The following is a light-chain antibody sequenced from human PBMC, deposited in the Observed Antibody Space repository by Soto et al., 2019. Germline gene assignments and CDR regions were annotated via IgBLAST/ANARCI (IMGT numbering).Light chain of an antibody. CDR3: QQRSNWLIT. V-gene: IGKV3-11*01. CDR1: QSVSSY. Sequence: SVLAQSPATLSLSPGERATLSCRASQSVSSYLAWYQQKPGQAPRLLIYDASNRATGIPARFSGSGSGTAFTLTISSLEPEDFAVYYCQQRSNWLITFGQGTRLEI. CDR2: DAS. J-gene: IGKJ5*01.